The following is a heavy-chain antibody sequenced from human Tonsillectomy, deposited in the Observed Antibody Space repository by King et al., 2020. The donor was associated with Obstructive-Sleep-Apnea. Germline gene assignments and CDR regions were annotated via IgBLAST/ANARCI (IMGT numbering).Heavy chain of an antibody. D-gene: IGHD3-10*01. J-gene: IGHJ3*02. CDR2: IYHSGST. V-gene: IGHV4-30-2*01. CDR1: GGSISSGGYS. Sequence: QLQESGSGLVKPSQTLSLTCAVSGGSISSGGYSWSWIRQPPGKGLEWIGYIYHSGSTYYNPFLKSRVTISVDRSKNQFSLKLSSVTAADTAVYYCARFWFGSGSYYNQDDAFDIWGQGTMVTVSS. CDR3: ARFWFGSGSYYNQDDAFDI.